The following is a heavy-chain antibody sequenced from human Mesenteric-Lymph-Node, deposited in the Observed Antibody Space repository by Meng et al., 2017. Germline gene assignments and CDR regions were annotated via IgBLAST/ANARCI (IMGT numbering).Heavy chain of an antibody. D-gene: IGHD6-19*01. V-gene: IGHV4-4*02. CDR1: GASISSGNW. CDR2: IYHSGST. J-gene: IGHJ4*02. Sequence: QGQVQAPGPGLVKPSETPSLTCVVSGASISSGNWWNWVRQPPGKGLEWIGDIYHSGSTNYNPSLKSRVIISIDTSKNQFSLNLRSVTAADTAVYYCARVSSGWDYFDYWGQGTLVTVSS. CDR3: ARVSSGWDYFDY.